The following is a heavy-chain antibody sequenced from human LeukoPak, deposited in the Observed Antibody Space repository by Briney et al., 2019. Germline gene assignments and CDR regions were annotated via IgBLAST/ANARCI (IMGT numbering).Heavy chain of an antibody. CDR1: GFTFSSYG. D-gene: IGHD6-13*01. CDR2: IWYGGSNK. J-gene: IGHJ4*02. Sequence: GGSLRLSCAASGFTFSSYGMHWVRQAPGKGLEWVAVIWYGGSNKYYADSVKGRFTISRDNSKNTLYLQMNSLRAEDTAVYYCAKDLGAYSSSWSAFDYWGQGTLVTVSS. CDR3: AKDLGAYSSSWSAFDY. V-gene: IGHV3-30*02.